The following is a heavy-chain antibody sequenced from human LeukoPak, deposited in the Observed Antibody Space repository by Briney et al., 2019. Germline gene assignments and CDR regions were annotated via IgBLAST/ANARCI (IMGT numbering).Heavy chain of an antibody. CDR3: ARGEYCSGGSCYSSPEYFQH. Sequence: PGGSLRLSCAASGFTLSSYWMSWVRQAPGKGLEWVANIKQDGSEKYYVDSVKGRFTISRDNAKNSLYLQMNSLRAEDTAVYYCARGEYCSGGSCYSSPEYFQHWGQGTLVTVSS. CDR1: GFTLSSYW. V-gene: IGHV3-7*01. CDR2: IKQDGSEK. J-gene: IGHJ1*01. D-gene: IGHD2-15*01.